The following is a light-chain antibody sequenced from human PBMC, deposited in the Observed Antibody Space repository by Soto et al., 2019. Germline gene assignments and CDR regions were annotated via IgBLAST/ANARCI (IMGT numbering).Light chain of an antibody. CDR2: EVS. V-gene: IGLV2-14*01. CDR1: SSDVGGYNY. Sequence: SALTQPASVSGSPGQSITISCTGTSSDVGGYNYVSWYQQHPGKAPKVMIYEVSNRPSGVSNRFSGSKSGNTAALSISGLQGEDEADYYCSSYTSSSTLLFGTGTKLTVL. J-gene: IGLJ1*01. CDR3: SSYTSSSTLL.